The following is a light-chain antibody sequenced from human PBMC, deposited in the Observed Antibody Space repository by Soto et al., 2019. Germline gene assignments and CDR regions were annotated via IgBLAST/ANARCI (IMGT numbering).Light chain of an antibody. CDR3: QRYGSS. V-gene: IGKV3-20*01. Sequence: EIVLTQSPGTLSLSPGERATISCRASQTVSSTYLAWYQQKPGQAPRLLIYGASNRATGIPDRFSGSGSGTDFTLTISRLEPEDFAVYYCQRYGSSFGGGTKVEIK. CDR1: QTVSSTY. J-gene: IGKJ4*01. CDR2: GAS.